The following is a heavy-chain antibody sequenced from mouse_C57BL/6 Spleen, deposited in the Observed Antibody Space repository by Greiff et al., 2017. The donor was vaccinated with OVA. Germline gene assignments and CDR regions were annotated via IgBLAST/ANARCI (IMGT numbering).Heavy chain of an antibody. CDR1: GFTFSSYG. CDR3: AREEDDYDEGPFAY. J-gene: IGHJ3*01. CDR2: ISSGGSYT. Sequence: EVKLVESGGDLVKPGGSLKLSCPASGFTFSSYGMSWVRQTPDKRLEWVATISSGGSYTYYPDSVKGRFTISRDNAKNTLYLQMSSLKSEDTAMYYCAREEDDYDEGPFAYWGQGTLVTVSA. V-gene: IGHV5-6*01. D-gene: IGHD2-4*01.